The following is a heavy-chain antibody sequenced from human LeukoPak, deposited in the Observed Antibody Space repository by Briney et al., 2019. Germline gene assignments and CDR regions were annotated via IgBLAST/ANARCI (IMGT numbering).Heavy chain of an antibody. CDR1: GGSVSSGSYY. Sequence: SETLSLTCTVSGGSVSSGSYYWRWIRQPPGKGLEWIGYIYYSGSTNYNPSLKSRVTISVDTSKNQFSLKLSSVTAADTAVYYCARAARGLPPLEDAFDIWGQGTMVTVSS. CDR3: ARAARGLPPLEDAFDI. CDR2: IYYSGST. D-gene: IGHD1-26*01. J-gene: IGHJ3*02. V-gene: IGHV4-61*01.